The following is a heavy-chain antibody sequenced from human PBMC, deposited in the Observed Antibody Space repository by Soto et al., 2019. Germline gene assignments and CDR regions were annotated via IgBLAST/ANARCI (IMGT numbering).Heavy chain of an antibody. CDR1: GGSISSGGYY. CDR3: ARGEIVLRAHDY. D-gene: IGHD2-8*01. Sequence: SEALSLTCTVSGGSISSGGYYWSWIRQHPGKGLEWIGYIYHKGSTSYNPSLRSRVTISIDTPKNQFSLKLSSVTAADTAVYYCARGEIVLRAHDYWGQGTHVTVSS. V-gene: IGHV4-31*03. J-gene: IGHJ4*02. CDR2: IYHKGST.